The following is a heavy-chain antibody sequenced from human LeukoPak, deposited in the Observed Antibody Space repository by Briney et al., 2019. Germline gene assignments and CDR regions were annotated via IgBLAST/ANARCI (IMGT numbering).Heavy chain of an antibody. CDR2: IYYTGST. CDR3: ARKWSSSWTPWFDP. J-gene: IGHJ5*02. Sequence: PSETLSLTCTVSGGSISSSSYYWGWIRQPPGKGLEWIGSIYYTGSTYYNPSLKSRVTISVDTSKNQFSLKLSSVTAADTAVYYCARKWSSSWTPWFDPWGQGTLVTVSS. CDR1: GGSISSSSYY. V-gene: IGHV4-39*07. D-gene: IGHD6-13*01.